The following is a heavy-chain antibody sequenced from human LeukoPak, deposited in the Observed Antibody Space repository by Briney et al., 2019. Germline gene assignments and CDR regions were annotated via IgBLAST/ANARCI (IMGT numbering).Heavy chain of an antibody. J-gene: IGHJ5*02. CDR2: INPSGGST. D-gene: IGHD2-2*01. Sequence: ASVKVSCKASGYTFTSYYMHWVRQAPGQGLEWMGIINPSGGSTSYAQKFQGRVTMTRDTSTSTVYMELSSLRSEDTAVYYCAVGGSTSCYLCPHWFDPWGQGALVTVSS. V-gene: IGHV1-46*01. CDR3: AVGGSTSCYLCPHWFDP. CDR1: GYTFTSYY.